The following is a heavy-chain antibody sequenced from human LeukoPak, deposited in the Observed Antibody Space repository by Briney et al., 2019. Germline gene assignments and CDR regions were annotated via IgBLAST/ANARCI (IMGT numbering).Heavy chain of an antibody. CDR3: AMRTYYYDSSGYYDGAFDI. J-gene: IGHJ3*02. Sequence: SQTLSLTCTVSGGSIISGSYYWSWIRQPAGKGLEWIGRIYTSGSTNYNPSLKSRVTISVDTSKNQFSLKLSSVTAADTAVYYCAMRTYYYDSSGYYDGAFDIWGQGTMVTVSS. D-gene: IGHD3-22*01. CDR1: GGSIISGSYY. CDR2: IYTSGST. V-gene: IGHV4-61*02.